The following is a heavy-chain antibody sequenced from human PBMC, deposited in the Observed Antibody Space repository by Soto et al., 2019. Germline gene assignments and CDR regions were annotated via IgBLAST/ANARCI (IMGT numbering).Heavy chain of an antibody. Sequence: LRLSCAASGFTFSSYEMNWVRQAPGKGLEWVSYISSSGSTIYYADSVKGRFTISRDNAKNSLYLQMNSLRAEDTAVYYCARVRFLECYMADYWGQGTLVTVSS. CDR3: ARVRFLECYMADY. V-gene: IGHV3-48*03. CDR1: GFTFSSYE. D-gene: IGHD3-3*01. J-gene: IGHJ4*02. CDR2: ISSSGSTI.